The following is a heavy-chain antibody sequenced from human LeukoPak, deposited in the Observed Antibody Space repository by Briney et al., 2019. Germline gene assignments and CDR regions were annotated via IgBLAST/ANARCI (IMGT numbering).Heavy chain of an antibody. D-gene: IGHD1-26*01. CDR2: IYSGGST. V-gene: IGHV3-66*01. CDR3: ARDPEGIVGAPAP. Sequence: GGSLRLSCAASGFTVSSNYMSWVRQAPGKGLEWVSVIYSGGSTYYADSVKGRFTISRDNSKNTLYLQMNSLRAEDTAVYYCARDPEGIVGAPAPWGQGTLVTVSS. J-gene: IGHJ5*02. CDR1: GFTVSSNY.